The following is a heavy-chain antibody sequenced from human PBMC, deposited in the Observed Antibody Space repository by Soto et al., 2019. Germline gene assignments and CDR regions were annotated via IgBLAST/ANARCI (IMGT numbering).Heavy chain of an antibody. D-gene: IGHD2-21*02. Sequence: QAQLVPSGAEVKKPGTSVTVSCKASGYTFTNYYIHWVRQAPGHGLEWMGWITPNTGGTKYAQKFQGKVTMTRDTSISTAYMDLTRLRSDDTAVYYCARQLAYCCGDCYTEPIDYWGQGTLVTVSS. CDR3: ARQLAYCCGDCYTEPIDY. CDR2: ITPNTGGT. V-gene: IGHV1-2*02. CDR1: GYTFTNYY. J-gene: IGHJ4*02.